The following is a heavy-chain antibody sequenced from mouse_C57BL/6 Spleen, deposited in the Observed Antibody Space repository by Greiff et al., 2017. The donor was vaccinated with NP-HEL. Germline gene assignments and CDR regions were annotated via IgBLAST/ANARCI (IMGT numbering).Heavy chain of an antibody. CDR3: ARLWFYGNYAYYAMDY. V-gene: IGHV1-55*01. J-gene: IGHJ4*01. CDR1: GYTFTSYW. D-gene: IGHD2-1*01. Sequence: QVQLQQPGAELVKPGASVKMSCKASGYTFTSYWITWVKQRPGQGLEWIGDIYPGSGSTNYNDKFKSKATLTVDTSSSTAYMQLSSLTSEDSAVYYCARLWFYGNYAYYAMDYWGQGTSVTVSS. CDR2: IYPGSGST.